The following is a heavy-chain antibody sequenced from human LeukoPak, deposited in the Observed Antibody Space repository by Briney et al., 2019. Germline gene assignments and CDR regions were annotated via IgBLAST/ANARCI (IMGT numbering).Heavy chain of an antibody. CDR2: IKKDGSEK. D-gene: IGHD1-20*01. CDR1: GFTFSSHW. V-gene: IGHV3-7*03. CDR3: ARASNWNDEYYFDY. J-gene: IGHJ4*02. Sequence: GGSLRLSCAASGFTFSSHWMSWVRQAPGKGLEWVANIKKDGSEKYYVDAVKGRFTISRDNAKTSLYLQMNSLRAEDTALYHCARASNWNDEYYFDYWGQGTLVTVSS.